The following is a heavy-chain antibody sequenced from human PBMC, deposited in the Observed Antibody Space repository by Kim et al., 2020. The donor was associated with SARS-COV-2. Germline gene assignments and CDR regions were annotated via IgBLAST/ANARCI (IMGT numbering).Heavy chain of an antibody. J-gene: IGHJ6*02. CDR1: GPTVSDHY. CDR2: SRGKVNSYTT. Sequence: GGSLRLSCAASGPTVSDHYMDWVRQAPGKGLEWVGRSRGKVNSYTTEYAASVKGRFTISRDESKNSLYLQMNSLETEDTAVYYCTRAAGRKTGMDVWSQGTTATVS. CDR3: TRAAGRKTGMDV. V-gene: IGHV3-72*01. D-gene: IGHD2-15*01.